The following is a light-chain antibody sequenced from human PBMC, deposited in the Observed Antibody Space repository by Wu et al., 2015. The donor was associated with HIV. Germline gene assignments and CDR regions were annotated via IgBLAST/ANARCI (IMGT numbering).Light chain of an antibody. CDR3: QHYSSYPFT. Sequence: IQLTQSPSSLSASVGDRVTITCRASQGISSYLAWYQQKPGKDPKLLIYAASKLQSGVPSRFSGSGSGTEFTLTISSLQPDDFATYYCQHYSSYPFTFGPGTKVDIK. CDR1: QGISSY. CDR2: AAS. J-gene: IGKJ3*01. V-gene: IGKV1-9*01.